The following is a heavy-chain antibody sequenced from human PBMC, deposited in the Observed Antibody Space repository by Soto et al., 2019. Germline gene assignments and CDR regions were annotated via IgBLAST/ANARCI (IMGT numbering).Heavy chain of an antibody. CDR3: AKNDWFDP. CDR2: IYSGGST. J-gene: IGHJ5*02. CDR1: GFTVSSHY. V-gene: IGHV3-66*01. Sequence: GGSLRLSCAVSGFTVSSHYMSWVRQAPGKGLEWVSVIYSGGSTYYADSVKGRFTISRDNSKNTLYLQMNSLRAEDSAVYYCAKNDWFDPWGQGTLVTVSS.